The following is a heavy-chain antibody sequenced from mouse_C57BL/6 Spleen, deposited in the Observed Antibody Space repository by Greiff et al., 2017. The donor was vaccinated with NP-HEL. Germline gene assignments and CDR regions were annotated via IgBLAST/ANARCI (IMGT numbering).Heavy chain of an antibody. J-gene: IGHJ3*01. V-gene: IGHV5-6*01. Sequence: EVMLVESGGDLVKPGGSLKLSCAASGFTFSSYGMSWVRQTPDKRLEWVATISSGGSYTYYPDSVKGRFTISRDNAKNTLYLQMSSLKSEDTAMYYCASDGYPFAYWGQGTLVTVSA. CDR2: ISSGGSYT. D-gene: IGHD2-3*01. CDR3: ASDGYPFAY. CDR1: GFTFSSYG.